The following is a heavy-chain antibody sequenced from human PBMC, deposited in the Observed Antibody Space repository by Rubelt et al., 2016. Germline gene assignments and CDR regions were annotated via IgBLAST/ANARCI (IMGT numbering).Heavy chain of an antibody. D-gene: IGHD2-2*01. CDR2: IRGSGGAT. CDR3: AKGVRVVIPAAIAFDI. Sequence: EVQLVESGGGLVQPGGSLRLSCAASGFTFSNYAMSWVRQAPGKGLEWVSGIRGSGGATYYADSVKGRFTISSANSKNTQYLQMNSLRAEDTAVYYCAKGVRVVIPAAIAFDIWGQGTAVTVSS. V-gene: IGHV3-23*04. J-gene: IGHJ3*02. CDR1: GFTFSNYA.